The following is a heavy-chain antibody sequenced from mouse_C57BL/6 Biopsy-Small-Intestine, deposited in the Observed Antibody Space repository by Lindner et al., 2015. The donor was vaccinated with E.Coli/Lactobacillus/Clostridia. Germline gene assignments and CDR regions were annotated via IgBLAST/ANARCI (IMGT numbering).Heavy chain of an antibody. CDR2: MHRFTGGT. J-gene: IGHJ1*01. Sequence: SVKVSCKASGYTFNDYYIHWVRQAPGQGLEWMGWMHRFTGGTNYAQQFQGRVIMTRDTSISTAYMELNSLRSDDTAMYYCTRGGGTFSYGMDVWGQGTTVTVSS. V-gene: IGHV1-34*02. CDR1: GYTFNDYY. D-gene: IGHD1-2*01. CDR3: TRGGGTFSYGMDV.